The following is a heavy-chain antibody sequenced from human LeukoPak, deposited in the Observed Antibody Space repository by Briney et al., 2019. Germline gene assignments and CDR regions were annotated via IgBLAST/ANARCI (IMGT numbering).Heavy chain of an antibody. D-gene: IGHD2-2*01. Sequence: VASVKVSCKASGYTFTSYGISWVRQAPGQGLEWMGWISAYNGNTNYAQKLQGRVTMTTDTSTSTAYMELRSLRSDDTAVYYCARYRYCSSTSCYSYYFDYWGQGTLVTVSS. V-gene: IGHV1-18*01. J-gene: IGHJ4*02. CDR3: ARYRYCSSTSCYSYYFDY. CDR2: ISAYNGNT. CDR1: GYTFTSYG.